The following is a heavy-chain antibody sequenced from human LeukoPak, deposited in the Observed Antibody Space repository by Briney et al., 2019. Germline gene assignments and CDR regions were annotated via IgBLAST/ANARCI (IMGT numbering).Heavy chain of an antibody. D-gene: IGHD3-10*01. CDR1: GGSFSGYY. J-gene: IGHJ4*02. Sequence: SETLSLTCAVYGGSFSGYYWSWLRQPPGKGLEWVGEINHSGSTNYNPSLKSQVTISVDTSKNQFSLKLRSVTAADTAVYYCARGALWFPDWGQGTLVTVSS. V-gene: IGHV4-34*01. CDR2: INHSGST. CDR3: ARGALWFPD.